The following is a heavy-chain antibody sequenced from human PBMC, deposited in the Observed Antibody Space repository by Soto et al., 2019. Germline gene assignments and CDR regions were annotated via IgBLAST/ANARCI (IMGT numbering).Heavy chain of an antibody. D-gene: IGHD2-21*01. CDR3: ARDRGRGRQLLWR. J-gene: IGHJ4*02. V-gene: IGHV4-31*01. CDR2: IYYSGST. Sequence: QVQLQESVPGLVKPSQTLSLTCTFSGGSISSGGYYWSCIRQHPGTGLDWIGYIYYSGSTYYNPFLKRLVTISVDTSKKQFSLKLSSVTAADTAGYYCARDRGRGRQLLWRWRQGTLVTVSS. CDR1: GGSISSGGYY.